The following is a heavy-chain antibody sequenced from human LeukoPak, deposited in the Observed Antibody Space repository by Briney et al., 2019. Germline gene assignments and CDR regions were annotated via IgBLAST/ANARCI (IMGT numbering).Heavy chain of an antibody. V-gene: IGHV1-8*01. CDR1: GYTFTSYD. CDR2: MNPNSGNT. J-gene: IGHJ5*02. CDR3: ARGRQNYEFSSGYMRNNWFDP. D-gene: IGHD3-3*01. Sequence: GASVKVSCKASGYTFTSYDINWVRQATGQGLEWMGWMNPNSGNTGYAQKFQGRVTMTRNTSISTAYMELSSLRSEDTAVYYCARGRQNYEFSSGYMRNNWFDPWGQGTLVTVSS.